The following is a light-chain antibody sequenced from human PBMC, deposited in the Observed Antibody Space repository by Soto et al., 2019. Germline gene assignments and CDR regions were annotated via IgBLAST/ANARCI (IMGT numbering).Light chain of an antibody. CDR3: SSYVGSNIRVV. CDR1: SSDVGGYNY. CDR2: DVS. Sequence: QSVLTQPPSASGSPGQSVTISCTGTSSDVGGYNYVSWYQQHPGKAPKLMIYDVSKRPSGVPDRFSGSKSGNTASLTVSGLQAEDEADYYCSSYVGSNIRVVFGGGTQLTVL. J-gene: IGLJ2*01. V-gene: IGLV2-8*01.